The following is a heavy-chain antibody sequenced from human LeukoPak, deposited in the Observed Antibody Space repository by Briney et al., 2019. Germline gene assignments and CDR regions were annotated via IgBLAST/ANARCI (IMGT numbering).Heavy chain of an antibody. J-gene: IGHJ4*02. Sequence: PGGSLRLSCADSGFTFSDSYMSWIRQAPGEGLEWVANIKQDGSEKYYVDSVKGRSTISRDNAKNSLYLQMNSLRAEDTAVYYCARVAAAGRGLDYWGQGTLVTVSS. D-gene: IGHD6-13*01. CDR2: IKQDGSEK. V-gene: IGHV3-7*01. CDR1: GFTFSDSY. CDR3: ARVAAAGRGLDY.